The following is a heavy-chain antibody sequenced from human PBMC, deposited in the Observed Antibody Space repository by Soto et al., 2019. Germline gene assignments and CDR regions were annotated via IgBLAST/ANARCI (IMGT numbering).Heavy chain of an antibody. CDR1: GYTFTSYY. CDR2: INPSGGST. V-gene: IGHV1-46*03. CDR3: ARGERDFWSGYHDAFDI. Sequence: GASVKVSCKASGYTFTSYYMHWVRQAPGQGLEWMGIINPSGGSTSYAQKFQGRVTMTRDTSTSTVYMELSSLRSEDTAVYYCARGERDFWSGYHDAFDIWGQGTMVTVSS. D-gene: IGHD3-3*01. J-gene: IGHJ3*02.